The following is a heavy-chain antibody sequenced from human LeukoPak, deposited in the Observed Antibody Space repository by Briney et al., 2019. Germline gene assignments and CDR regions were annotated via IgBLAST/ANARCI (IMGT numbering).Heavy chain of an antibody. CDR1: GFTFRNYL. CDR2: ISSTGGTI. D-gene: IGHD2-15*01. J-gene: IGHJ3*02. CDR3: ARGYSRAAFDI. Sequence: GSLRLSCAASGFTFRNYLVNWVRQAPGKGLEWVSFISSTGGTIYYADSVKGRFTVSRDNGKNSLLLQINSLRAEDTALYYCARGYSRAAFDIWGQGTVVAVSS. V-gene: IGHV3-48*01.